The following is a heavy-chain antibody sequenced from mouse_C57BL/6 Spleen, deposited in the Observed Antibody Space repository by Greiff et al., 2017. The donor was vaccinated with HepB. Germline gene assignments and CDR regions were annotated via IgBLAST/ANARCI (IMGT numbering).Heavy chain of an antibody. Sequence: VKLVESGPELVKPGASVKISCKASGYAFSSSWMNWVKQRPGKGLEWIGRIYPGDGDTNYNGKFKGKATLTADKSSSTAYMQLSSLTSEDSAVYFCAREWTTVVAHYAMDYWGQGTSVTVSS. CDR1: GYAFSSSW. CDR2: IYPGDGDT. J-gene: IGHJ4*01. D-gene: IGHD1-1*01. V-gene: IGHV1-82*01. CDR3: AREWTTVVAHYAMDY.